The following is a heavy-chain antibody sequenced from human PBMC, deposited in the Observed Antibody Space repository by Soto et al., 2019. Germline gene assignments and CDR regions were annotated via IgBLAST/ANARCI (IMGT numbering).Heavy chain of an antibody. CDR1: GFTFTSYT. J-gene: IGHJ4*02. CDR3: ARELNYYDSSRSQSIEGVH. V-gene: IGHV3-21*01. D-gene: IGHD3-22*01. CDR2: ISSSSNYI. Sequence: GGSLRLSCAASGFTFTSYTMNWVRQAPGKGLEWVSSISSSSNYIYYADSVKGRFTISRDNAKNSLYLQINSLRAEDTAVYYCARELNYYDSSRSQSIEGVHWGQGTL.